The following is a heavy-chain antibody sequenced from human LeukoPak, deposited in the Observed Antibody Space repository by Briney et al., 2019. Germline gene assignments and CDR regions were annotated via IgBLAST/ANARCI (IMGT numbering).Heavy chain of an antibody. CDR3: ARSTSPRYYYDSSGSYYFDY. Sequence: GESLKISCKGSGYSFTSYWIGWVRQMPGKGLEWMGIIYPGDSDTRYSPSFQGQVTISAGKSISTAYLQWSSLKASDTAMYYCARSTSPRYYYDSSGSYYFDYWGQGTLVTVSS. V-gene: IGHV5-51*01. CDR2: IYPGDSDT. J-gene: IGHJ4*02. D-gene: IGHD3-22*01. CDR1: GYSFTSYW.